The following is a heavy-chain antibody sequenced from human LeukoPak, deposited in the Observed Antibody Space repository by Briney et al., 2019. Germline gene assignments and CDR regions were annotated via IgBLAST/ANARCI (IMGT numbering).Heavy chain of an antibody. CDR1: GFTFSNSA. Sequence: GGSLRLSCAASGFTFSNSAMSWVRQAPGKGLEWVSTLSGSGITTYYADSVKGRFTISRDNSKNTLYLQMSSLRAEDTAVYYCAKGIYSSGWSYFDYWGHGTLVTVSP. D-gene: IGHD6-19*01. J-gene: IGHJ4*01. V-gene: IGHV3-23*01. CDR3: AKGIYSSGWSYFDY. CDR2: LSGSGITT.